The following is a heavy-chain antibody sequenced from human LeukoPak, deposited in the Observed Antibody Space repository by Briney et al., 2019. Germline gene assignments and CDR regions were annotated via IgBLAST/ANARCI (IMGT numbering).Heavy chain of an antibody. CDR3: ARVEVREYYFDY. CDR1: SYSISSGYW. Sequence: PSETLSLTCSVSSYSISSGYWWGWIRQPPGKGLEWIGYIYHSGSTYYNPSLKSRVTISVDRSKNQFSLKLSSVTAADTAVYYCARVEVREYYFDYWGQGTLVTVSS. V-gene: IGHV4-38-2*02. CDR2: IYHSGST. D-gene: IGHD3-22*01. J-gene: IGHJ4*02.